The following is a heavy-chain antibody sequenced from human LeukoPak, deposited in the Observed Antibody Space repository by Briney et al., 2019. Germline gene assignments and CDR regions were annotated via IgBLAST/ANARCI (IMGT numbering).Heavy chain of an antibody. Sequence: PGGSLRLSCAASGFTFSSYGMHWVRQAPGKGLEWVAVISYDGSNKYYADSVKGRFTISRDNSKNMLYLQMNSLRAEDTAVYYCAKDLGMEWELPPGGFDYWGQGTLVTVSS. J-gene: IGHJ4*02. CDR1: GFTFSSYG. CDR2: ISYDGSNK. CDR3: AKDLGMEWELPPGGFDY. D-gene: IGHD1-26*01. V-gene: IGHV3-30*18.